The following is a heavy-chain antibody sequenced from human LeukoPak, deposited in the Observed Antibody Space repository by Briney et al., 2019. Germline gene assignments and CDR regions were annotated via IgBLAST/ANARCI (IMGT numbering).Heavy chain of an antibody. Sequence: ASVKLSCKASGYTFTVYYIDWVRQAPGQGLEWMGWINLNSGGTNYAQKFQGRVTMTRDTSISTAYMELSRLRSNDTAVYYCARGGSGRDYYYYYMDVWGKGTTVTVSS. D-gene: IGHD3-10*01. V-gene: IGHV1-2*02. J-gene: IGHJ6*03. CDR1: GYTFTVYY. CDR3: ARGGSGRDYYYYYMDV. CDR2: INLNSGGT.